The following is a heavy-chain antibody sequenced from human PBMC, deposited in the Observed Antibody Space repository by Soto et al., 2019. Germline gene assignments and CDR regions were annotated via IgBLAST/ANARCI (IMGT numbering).Heavy chain of an antibody. V-gene: IGHV3-23*01. CDR2: ISGSGGST. J-gene: IGHJ4*02. CDR1: GFTFSSYA. CDR3: AKGGLEPNYYDSSGYWSGGVDY. D-gene: IGHD3-22*01. Sequence: VQLLESGGGLVQPGGSLRLSCAASGFTFSSYAMSWVRQAPGKGLEWVSAISGSGGSTYYADSVKGRFTISRDNSKNTLYLQMNSLRAEDTAVYYCAKGGLEPNYYDSSGYWSGGVDYWGQGTLVTVSS.